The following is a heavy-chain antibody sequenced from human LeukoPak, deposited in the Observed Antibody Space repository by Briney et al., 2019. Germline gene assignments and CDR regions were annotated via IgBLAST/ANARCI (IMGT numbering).Heavy chain of an antibody. CDR3: AREIQSMAPGH. D-gene: IGHD3-10*01. J-gene: IGHJ4*02. CDR1: GYSFTSYA. Sequence: ASVKVSCKASGYSFTSYAIIWSRQAPGQGLEWMGCINSYSGNRNYAQKLQGRVTMTTDTSTSTAYMELRSLRSDDTAVYYCAREIQSMAPGHWGQGTLVTVSS. CDR2: INSYSGNR. V-gene: IGHV1-18*01.